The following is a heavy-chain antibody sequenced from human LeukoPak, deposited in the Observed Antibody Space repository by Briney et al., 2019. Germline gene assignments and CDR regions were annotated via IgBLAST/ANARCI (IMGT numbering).Heavy chain of an antibody. CDR2: IIPIFGTA. D-gene: IGHD5-12*01. Sequence: ASVKVSCKASGGTFSSYAISWVRQAPGQGLEWMGGIIPIFGTANYARKFQGRVTITADKSTSTAYMELSSLRSEDTAVYYCAREPSGYEDYYYMDVWGKGTTVTVSS. J-gene: IGHJ6*03. CDR1: GGTFSSYA. CDR3: AREPSGYEDYYYMDV. V-gene: IGHV1-69*06.